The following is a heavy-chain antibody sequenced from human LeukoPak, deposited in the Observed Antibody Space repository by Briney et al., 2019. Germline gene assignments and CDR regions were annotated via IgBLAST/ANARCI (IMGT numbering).Heavy chain of an antibody. D-gene: IGHD3-16*02. CDR1: GFTFSSYA. J-gene: IGHJ4*02. CDR3: AKPNAEEGVILYYFDH. CDR2: ISGSGGST. Sequence: GGSLRLSCAASGFTFSSYAMSWVRQAPGKGLEWVSAISGSGGSTYYADSVKGRFTISRDNSKNTLYLQMNSLRAEDTAVYYCAKPNAEEGVILYYFDHWGQGTLVTVSS. V-gene: IGHV3-23*01.